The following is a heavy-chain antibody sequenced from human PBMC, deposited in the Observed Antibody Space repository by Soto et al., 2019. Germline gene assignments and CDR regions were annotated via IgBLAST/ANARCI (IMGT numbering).Heavy chain of an antibody. CDR3: ASTRKCSSTSCYYYGMDV. V-gene: IGHV3-30-3*01. D-gene: IGHD2-2*01. Sequence: GGSLRLSCAASGFTFSSYAMHWVRQAPGKGLEWVAVISYDGSNKYYADSVKGRFTISRDNSKNTLYLQMNSLRAEDTAVYYCASTRKCSSTSCYYYGMDVWGQGTTVTVSS. CDR1: GFTFSSYA. J-gene: IGHJ6*02. CDR2: ISYDGSNK.